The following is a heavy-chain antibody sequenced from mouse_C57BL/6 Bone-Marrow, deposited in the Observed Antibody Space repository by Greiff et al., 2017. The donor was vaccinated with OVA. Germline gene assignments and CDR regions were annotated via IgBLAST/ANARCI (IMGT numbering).Heavy chain of an antibody. CDR1: GYTFTSYD. CDR2: IYPRDGST. Sequence: LQESGPELVKPGASVKLSCKASGYTFTSYDINWVKQRPGQGLEWIGWIYPRDGSTKYNEKFKGKATLTVDTSSSTAYMELHSLTSEDSAVYFCARRVYGSSFAYWGQGTLVTVSA. J-gene: IGHJ3*01. V-gene: IGHV1-85*01. D-gene: IGHD1-1*01. CDR3: ARRVYGSSFAY.